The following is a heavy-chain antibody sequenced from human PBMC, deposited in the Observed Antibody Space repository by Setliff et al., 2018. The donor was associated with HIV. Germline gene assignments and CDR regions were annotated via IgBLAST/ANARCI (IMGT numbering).Heavy chain of an antibody. Sequence: PSETLSLTCTVSGASISSRGYYWGWIRPAPGKGLEWIGSIYYSGTTYYTPSLKSRVTMSFDTSKNLFSLKMSSASAADTGVYYCASNARQSSTGFYAQAYYFKYWGQGTPVTVSS. CDR2: IYYSGTT. CDR3: ASNARQSSTGFYAQAYYFKY. D-gene: IGHD6-25*01. V-gene: IGHV4-39*02. J-gene: IGHJ4*02. CDR1: GASISSRGYY.